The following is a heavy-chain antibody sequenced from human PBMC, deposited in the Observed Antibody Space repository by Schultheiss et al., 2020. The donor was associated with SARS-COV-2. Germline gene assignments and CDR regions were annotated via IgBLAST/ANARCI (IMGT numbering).Heavy chain of an antibody. V-gene: IGHV1-18*01. J-gene: IGHJ4*02. D-gene: IGHD2-15*01. CDR2: ISGYNGHT. CDR1: GYTFTSYS. Sequence: ASVKVSCKASGYTFTSYSFSWVRQAPGQGLEWMGWISGYNGHTKYAQKFQGRVTMTMDTSTTTGYLEVRSLKSEDTAVYYCARDYGYCSGGTCYSDHWGQGTLVTVSS. CDR3: ARDYGYCSGGTCYSDH.